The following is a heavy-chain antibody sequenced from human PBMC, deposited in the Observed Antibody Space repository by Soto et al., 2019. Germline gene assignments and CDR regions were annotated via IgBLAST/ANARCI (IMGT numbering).Heavy chain of an antibody. CDR1: GFTFRSYG. J-gene: IGHJ4*02. CDR2: MWYDGTNE. D-gene: IGHD3-3*01. CDR3: ARDSDFLREGDYLDY. V-gene: IGHV3-33*01. Sequence: QVQLVESGGGVVQPGRSLRLSCAASGFTFRSYGMHWVRQAPGKGLEWVAVMWYDGTNEFYADSVKGRFTISRDNAKNTVYLQMNSLRVEDTAVYYCARDSDFLREGDYLDYWGQGTLVIVSS.